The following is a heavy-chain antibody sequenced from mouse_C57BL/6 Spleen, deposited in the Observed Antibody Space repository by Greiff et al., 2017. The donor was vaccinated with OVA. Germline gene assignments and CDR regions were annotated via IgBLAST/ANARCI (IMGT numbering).Heavy chain of an antibody. V-gene: IGHV1-85*01. CDR3: ARGARYGSYYFDY. J-gene: IGHJ2*01. Sequence: VQLQESGPELVKPGASVKLSCKASGYTFTSYDINWVKQRPGQGLEWIGWIYPRDGSTKYNEKFKGKATLTVDTSSSTAYMELHSLTSEDSAVYFGARGARYGSYYFDYWGQGTTLTVSS. D-gene: IGHD1-1*01. CDR2: IYPRDGST. CDR1: GYTFTSYD.